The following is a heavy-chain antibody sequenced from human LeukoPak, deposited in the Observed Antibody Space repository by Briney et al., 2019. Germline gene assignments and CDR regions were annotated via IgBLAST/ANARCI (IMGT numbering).Heavy chain of an antibody. CDR1: GFTFSSYN. Sequence: GGSLRLSCAASGFTFSSYNINWVRQAPGKGLEWVSSISSSSSYIYYADSVKGRFTISRDNAKSSLYLQMNSLRAEDTAVYYCARDFFAPGIPAANYMDVWGKGTTVTVSS. J-gene: IGHJ6*03. CDR2: ISSSSSYI. CDR3: ARDFFAPGIPAANYMDV. V-gene: IGHV3-21*01. D-gene: IGHD6-13*01.